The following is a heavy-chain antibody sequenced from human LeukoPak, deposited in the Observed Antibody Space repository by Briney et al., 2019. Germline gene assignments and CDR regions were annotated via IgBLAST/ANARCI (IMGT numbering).Heavy chain of an antibody. Sequence: SETLSLTCSVSDGSINSGYYCWAWIRQPPGKGPEWIGSIYYSWTPYPNPSLKSRVTISVDTSKNQFSLKLSSVTAADTAVYYCARQPKSCAPGIFITGKACWFDPWGQGTLVTVSP. D-gene: IGHD3-10*01. CDR3: ARQPKSCAPGIFITGKACWFDP. CDR1: DGSINSGYYC. J-gene: IGHJ5*02. CDR2: IYYSWTP. V-gene: IGHV4-39*01.